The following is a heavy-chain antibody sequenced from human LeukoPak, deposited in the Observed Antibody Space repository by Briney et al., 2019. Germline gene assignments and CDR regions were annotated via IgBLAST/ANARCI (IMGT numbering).Heavy chain of an antibody. CDR2: ITSRGSTI. D-gene: IGHD2-8*01. V-gene: IGHV3-48*01. J-gene: IGHJ4*02. CDR1: GFTFSNYW. Sequence: GGSLRLSCAASGFTFSNYWMHWVRQAPGKGLEWVSYITSRGSTIYYADSVKGRFTISRDNSKNTLYLQMNSLRAEDTAVYYCASLGVYWGQGTLVTVSS. CDR3: ASLGVY.